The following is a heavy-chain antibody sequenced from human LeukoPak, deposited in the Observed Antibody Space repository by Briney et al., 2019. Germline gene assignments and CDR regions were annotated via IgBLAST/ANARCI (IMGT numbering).Heavy chain of an antibody. V-gene: IGHV5-51*01. CDR3: ARGFYGGYYYYYYMDA. J-gene: IGHJ6*03. Sequence: GEPLKISCKGSGYSFTSYWIGWVRQMPGKGLEWMGIIYPGDSDTRYSPSFQGQVTISADKSISTAYLQWGSLKASDTAMYYCARGFYGGYYYYYYMDAWGKGTTVTVSS. CDR1: GYSFTSYW. D-gene: IGHD4/OR15-4a*01. CDR2: IYPGDSDT.